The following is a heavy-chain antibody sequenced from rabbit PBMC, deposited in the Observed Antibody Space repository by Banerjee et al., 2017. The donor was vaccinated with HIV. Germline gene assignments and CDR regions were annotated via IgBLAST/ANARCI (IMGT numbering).Heavy chain of an antibody. J-gene: IGHJ4*01. V-gene: IGHV1S40*01. CDR1: GFSFSSSYW. Sequence: QSLEESGGDLVKPGASLTLTCTASGFSFSSSYWICWVRQAPGKGLEWIACVYGSSSGSTYYASWAKGRFTISKTSSTTVTLQMTSLTAADTATYFCARRADYAGGSYYEQFNLWGPGTLVTVS. D-gene: IGHD8-1*01. CDR2: VYGSSSGST. CDR3: ARRADYAGGSYYEQFNL.